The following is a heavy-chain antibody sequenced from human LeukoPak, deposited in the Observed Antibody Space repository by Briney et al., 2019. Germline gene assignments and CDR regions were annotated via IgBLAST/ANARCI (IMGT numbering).Heavy chain of an antibody. Sequence: GGSLRLSCAASGFTVSSNYMSWVRQAPGKGLEWVSVIYSGGSTYYADSVKGRFTISRDNSKNTLYLQMNSLRAEDTAVYYCTKTFPYGTTWFGFCDYWGQGALVTVSS. J-gene: IGHJ4*02. D-gene: IGHD3-10*01. CDR2: IYSGGST. CDR3: TKTFPYGTTWFGFCDY. V-gene: IGHV3-53*01. CDR1: GFTVSSNY.